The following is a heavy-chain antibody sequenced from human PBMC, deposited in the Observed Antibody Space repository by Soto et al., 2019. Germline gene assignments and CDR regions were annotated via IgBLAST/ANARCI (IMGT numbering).Heavy chain of an antibody. Sequence: ASVKVSCKAVGYAFSRYAIHWVRQAPGQRLEWMGWINAGNGATRYSEQFQGRIIIVTDKSARTAYLQLDNLQVEDTAVYHCASPHGFWNGYYDYWGQGARVTVSS. D-gene: IGHD3-3*01. CDR3: ASPHGFWNGYYDY. CDR2: INAGNGAT. CDR1: GYAFSRYA. J-gene: IGHJ4*02. V-gene: IGHV1-3*01.